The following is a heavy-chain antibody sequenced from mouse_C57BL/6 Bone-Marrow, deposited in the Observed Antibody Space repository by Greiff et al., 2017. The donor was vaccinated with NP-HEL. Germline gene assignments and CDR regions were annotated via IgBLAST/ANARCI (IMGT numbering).Heavy chain of an antibody. V-gene: IGHV2-2*01. CDR1: GFSLTSYG. J-gene: IGHJ4*01. Sequence: VNVVESGPGLVQPSQSLSITCTVSGFSLTSYGVHWVRQSPGKGLEWLGVIWSGGSTDYNAAFISRLSISKDNSKSQVFFKRNSLQADDTAIYYCARKETGTRYYAMDYWGQGTSVTVSS. CDR3: ARKETGTRYYAMDY. D-gene: IGHD4-1*01. CDR2: IWSGGST.